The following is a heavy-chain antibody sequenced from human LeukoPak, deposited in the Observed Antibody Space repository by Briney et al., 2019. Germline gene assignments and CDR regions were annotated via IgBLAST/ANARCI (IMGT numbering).Heavy chain of an antibody. D-gene: IGHD2-21*01. CDR3: ARGGGYCGGDCYGIDY. V-gene: IGHV3-21*06. CDR1: GFTFSSYS. Sequence: GGSLRLSCAASGFTFSSYSMNWVRQAPGKGLEWVSSISSSSSYIYYADSVKGRFTISRDNAKNSLFLQMNSLRAEDTAVYYCARGGGYCGGDCYGIDYWGQGILVTVSS. J-gene: IGHJ4*02. CDR2: ISSSSSYI.